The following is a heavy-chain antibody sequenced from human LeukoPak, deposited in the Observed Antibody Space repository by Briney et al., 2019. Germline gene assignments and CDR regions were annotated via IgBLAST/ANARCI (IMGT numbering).Heavy chain of an antibody. CDR2: INPNSGGT. J-gene: IGHJ5*02. V-gene: IGHV1-2*02. CDR1: GYTFTGYY. Sequence: ASVKVSCKASGYTFTGYYMHWVRQAPGQGLEWMGWINPNSGGTNYAQKFQGRVTMTRDTSISPAYMELSRLRSDDTAVYYCASSYCSGGSCYWFDPWGQGTLVTVSS. D-gene: IGHD2-15*01. CDR3: ASSYCSGGSCYWFDP.